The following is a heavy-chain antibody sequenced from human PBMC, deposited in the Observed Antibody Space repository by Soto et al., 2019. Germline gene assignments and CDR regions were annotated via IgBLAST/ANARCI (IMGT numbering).Heavy chain of an antibody. CDR3: ATAPDRLY. CDR1: GGFVTTYH. Sequence: QVQLQESGPGLVKPSETLSLTCSVSGGFVTTYHWSWIWQPPGKGLEWIGYFFNTGSTNYNPSLKSRVTISVDTSRNQFSLRLTSVTAADTAVYYCATAPDRLYWGQGTLVTVSS. J-gene: IGHJ4*02. CDR2: FFNTGST. V-gene: IGHV4-59*08. D-gene: IGHD6-25*01.